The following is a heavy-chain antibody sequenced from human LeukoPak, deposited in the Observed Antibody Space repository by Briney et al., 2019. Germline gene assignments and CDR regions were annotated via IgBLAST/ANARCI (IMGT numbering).Heavy chain of an antibody. CDR1: GFTFSSYG. J-gene: IGHJ4*02. CDR2: ISYDGSNK. CDR3: AKPRHSSGWYSHYFDY. V-gene: IGHV3-30*18. Sequence: GRSLRLSCAASGFTFSSYGMHWVRQAPGKGLEWVAVISYDGSNKYYADSVKGRFTISRDNSKNTLYLQMNSLRAEDTAVYYCAKPRHSSGWYSHYFDYWGQGTLVTVSS. D-gene: IGHD6-19*01.